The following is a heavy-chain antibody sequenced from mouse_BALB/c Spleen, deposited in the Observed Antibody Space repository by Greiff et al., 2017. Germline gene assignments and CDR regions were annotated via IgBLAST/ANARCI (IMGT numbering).Heavy chain of an antibody. V-gene: IGHV2-2*02. CDR3: ARITTARMDY. Sequence: VKVVESGPGLVQPSQSLSITCTVSGFSLTSYGVHWVRQSPGKGLEWLGVIWSGGSTDYNAAFISRLSISKDNSKSQVFFKMNSLQANDTAIYYCARITTARMDYWGQGTSVTVSS. J-gene: IGHJ4*01. CDR1: GFSLTSYG. D-gene: IGHD1-2*01. CDR2: IWSGGST.